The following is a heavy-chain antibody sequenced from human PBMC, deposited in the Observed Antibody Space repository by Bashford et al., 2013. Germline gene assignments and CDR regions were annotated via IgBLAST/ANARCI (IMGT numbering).Heavy chain of an antibody. CDR2: IASSSNTI. Sequence: GGSRETXLCSSGFIFSSYDMNWVRQAPGKGLEWVSYIASSSNTIFDADSVKGRFTISRDNDKNLLYLQMNSLRAEDTALYYCAKDLRGYNRPSDLWGQGTLVTVSS. V-gene: IGHV3-48*03. D-gene: IGHD5-24*01. J-gene: IGHJ5*02. CDR1: GFIFSSYD. CDR3: AKDLRGYNRPSDL.